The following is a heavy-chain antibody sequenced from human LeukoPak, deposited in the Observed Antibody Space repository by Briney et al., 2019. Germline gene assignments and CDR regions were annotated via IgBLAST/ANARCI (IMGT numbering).Heavy chain of an antibody. CDR2: INPSGGNT. D-gene: IGHD5-18*01. Sequence: GASVKVSCKASGYTFTTYYMHWVRQAPGQGLEWMGMINPSGGNTSYAQKFQGRVTMTRDTSTSTVYMELSSLRSDDTAVYYCARIVDTTMIISYWGQGTLVTVSS. CDR3: ARIVDTTMIISY. V-gene: IGHV1-46*03. J-gene: IGHJ4*02. CDR1: GYTFTTYY.